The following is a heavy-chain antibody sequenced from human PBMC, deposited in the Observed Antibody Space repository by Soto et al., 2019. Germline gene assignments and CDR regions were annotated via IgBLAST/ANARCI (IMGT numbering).Heavy chain of an antibody. D-gene: IGHD5-18*01. CDR2: INHSGST. CDR1: GGSFSGYY. V-gene: IGHV4-34*01. CDR3: ALIRDTAMVIGDY. J-gene: IGHJ4*02. Sequence: PPKTLSLTCAVYGGSFSGYYCSWFRQPPGKGLEWIGKINHSGSTNYNPSLKMRVTRSVDTSKNQFSPKLSSVAAADTAVYNCALIRDTAMVIGDYWGQGTLVTVSS.